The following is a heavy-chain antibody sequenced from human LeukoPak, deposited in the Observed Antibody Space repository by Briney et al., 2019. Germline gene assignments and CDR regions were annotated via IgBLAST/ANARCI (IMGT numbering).Heavy chain of an antibody. CDR1: EFTFSVYS. J-gene: IGHJ5*02. V-gene: IGHV3-21*01. Sequence: GGSLRLSCTASEFTFSVYSMNWVRQAPGKGLEWVSSISPSSSSIYYADSVRGRFTVSRDNAKKSLSLQMNSLRVEDTAIYYCARETYNDFWSGLNWFDPWGQGTLVTVSS. CDR2: ISPSSSSI. CDR3: ARETYNDFWSGLNWFDP. D-gene: IGHD3-3*01.